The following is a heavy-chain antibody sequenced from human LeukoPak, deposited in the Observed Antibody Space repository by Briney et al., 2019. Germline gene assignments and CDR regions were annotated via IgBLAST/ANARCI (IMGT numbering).Heavy chain of an antibody. Sequence: PGGSLRLSCAASGFTFSSYEMNWVRQAPGKGLEWVSYISSSGSTIYYADSVKGRFTISRDNAKNSLYLQMNSLRAEDTAVYYCAIGITMIVVPSEFDPWGQGTLVTVSS. D-gene: IGHD3-22*01. V-gene: IGHV3-48*03. J-gene: IGHJ5*02. CDR2: ISSSGSTI. CDR1: GFTFSSYE. CDR3: AIGITMIVVPSEFDP.